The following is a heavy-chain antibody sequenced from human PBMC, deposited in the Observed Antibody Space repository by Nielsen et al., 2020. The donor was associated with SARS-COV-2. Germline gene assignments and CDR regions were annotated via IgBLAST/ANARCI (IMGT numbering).Heavy chain of an antibody. V-gene: IGHV3-74*01. D-gene: IGHD5-24*01. J-gene: IGHJ5*02. CDR2: INNDGSSA. CDR1: GFILSNHW. CDR3: ARSEGPYKYFDP. Sequence: GGSLRLSCAASGFILSNHWMHWVRQAPGKGLVWVSYINNDGSSATYADSVKGRFTISRDNAKNTLYLQMNSLRAEDTAVYYCARSEGPYKYFDPWGQGTLVTVSS.